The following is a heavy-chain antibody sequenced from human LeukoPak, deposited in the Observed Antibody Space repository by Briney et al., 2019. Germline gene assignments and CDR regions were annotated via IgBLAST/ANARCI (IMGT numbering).Heavy chain of an antibody. CDR1: GFTFTNAW. J-gene: IGHJ6*02. V-gene: IGHV3-30-3*01. CDR2: ISYDGSNK. Sequence: GGSLRLSCAASGFTFTNAWMSWVRQAPGKGLEWVAVISYDGSNKYYADSVKGRFTISRDNSKNTLYLQMNSLRAEDTAVYYCASAYDYVWGSYRFNYYYYGMDVWGQGTTVTVSS. D-gene: IGHD3-16*02. CDR3: ASAYDYVWGSYRFNYYYYGMDV.